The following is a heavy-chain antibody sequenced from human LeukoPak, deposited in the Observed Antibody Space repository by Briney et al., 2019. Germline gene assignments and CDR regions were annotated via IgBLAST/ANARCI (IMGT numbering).Heavy chain of an antibody. CDR1: GGSISTYY. J-gene: IGHJ6*03. D-gene: IGHD6-19*01. V-gene: IGHV4-59*12. CDR2: IYYTGST. CDR3: ARGLSSSSGWSYYYYYMDV. Sequence: SETLSLTCTVSGGSISTYYWSWIRQPPGKGLEWIGYIYYTGSTSYNPSLKSRVTMSLDASKNQFSLELSSVTAADTAVYYCARGLSSSSGWSYYYYYMDVWGKGTTVTVSS.